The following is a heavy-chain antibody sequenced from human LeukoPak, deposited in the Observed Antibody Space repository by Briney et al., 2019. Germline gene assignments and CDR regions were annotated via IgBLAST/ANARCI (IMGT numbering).Heavy chain of an antibody. CDR2: IYYSGST. CDR1: GGSISSYY. D-gene: IGHD3-22*01. V-gene: IGHV4-59*06. Sequence: SETLSLTCTVSGGSISSYYWSWIRQPPGKGLECIGYIYYSGSTYYNPSLKSRVTISVDTSKNQFSLKLSSVTAADTAVYYCARVYRTYHPYYDSSGYYDAWGQGTLVTVSS. CDR3: ARVYRTYHPYYDSSGYYDA. J-gene: IGHJ5*02.